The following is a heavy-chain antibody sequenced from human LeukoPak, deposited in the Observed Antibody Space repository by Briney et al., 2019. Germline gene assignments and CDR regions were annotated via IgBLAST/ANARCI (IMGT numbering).Heavy chain of an antibody. D-gene: IGHD5-18*01. J-gene: IGHJ4*02. CDR1: GGTFSSYA. Sequence: ASVKVSCKASGGTFSSYAISWVRQAPGQGLEWMGGIIPIFGAANYAQKFQGRVTITADESTSTAYMELSSLRSEDTAVYYCAREDTAMVTFYWGQGTLVTVSS. CDR3: AREDTAMVTFY. CDR2: IIPIFGAA. V-gene: IGHV1-69*01.